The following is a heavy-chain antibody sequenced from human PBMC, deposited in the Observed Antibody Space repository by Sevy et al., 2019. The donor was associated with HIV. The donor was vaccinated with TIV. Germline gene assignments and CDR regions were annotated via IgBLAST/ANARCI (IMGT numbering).Heavy chain of an antibody. D-gene: IGHD4-17*01. CDR3: ARGRYLFYGDYVWFDP. V-gene: IGHV1-8*01. J-gene: IGHJ5*02. Sequence: ASVKVSCKASGYTFTSYDINWVRQATGQGLEWMGWMNPNRGNTGYAQKFQGRVTMTRNTSISTAYMELSSLRSEDTAVYYCARGRYLFYGDYVWFDPWGQGTLVTVSS. CDR1: GYTFTSYD. CDR2: MNPNRGNT.